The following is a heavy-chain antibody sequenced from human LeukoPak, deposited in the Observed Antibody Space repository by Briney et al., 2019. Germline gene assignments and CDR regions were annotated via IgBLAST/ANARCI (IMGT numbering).Heavy chain of an antibody. J-gene: IGHJ4*02. D-gene: IGHD3-22*01. Sequence: GGSLRLSCAASGFTFSSYAMSWVRQAPGKGLEWVSAISGSGSTTYYADSVKGRFTISRDNSKNTLYLQMNSLRAEDTAVYYCAKSGAQAAAGTWSYYYDSSGYYDFDYWGQGTLVTVSS. CDR1: GFTFSSYA. CDR2: ISGSGSTT. CDR3: AKSGAQAAAGTWSYYYDSSGYYDFDY. V-gene: IGHV3-23*01.